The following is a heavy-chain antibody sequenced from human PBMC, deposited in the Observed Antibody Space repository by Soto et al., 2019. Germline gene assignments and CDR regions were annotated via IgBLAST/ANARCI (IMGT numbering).Heavy chain of an antibody. CDR3: AKDRYSNYPGHFDY. J-gene: IGHJ4*02. CDR2: ISYDGSNK. Sequence: GGSLRLSCAASGFTFSSYGMHWVRQAPGKGLEWVAVISYDGSNKYYADSVKGRFTISRDNSKNTLYLQMNSLRAEDTAVYYCAKDRYSNYPGHFDYWGQGTLVTVSS. D-gene: IGHD4-4*01. V-gene: IGHV3-30*18. CDR1: GFTFSSYG.